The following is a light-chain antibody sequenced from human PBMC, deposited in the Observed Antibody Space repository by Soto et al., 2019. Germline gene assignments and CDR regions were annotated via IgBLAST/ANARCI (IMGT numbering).Light chain of an antibody. CDR2: DAS. CDR1: QSISTW. V-gene: IGKV1-5*01. Sequence: DIRMTQPPSTVSASVGDRVTITCRASQSISTWLAWYQQKPGRAPKLLISDASSFESGVPSRFSGSGSGTEFTLTISSLQPDDFATYYCQHYSSWTFGQGTKVDIK. J-gene: IGKJ1*01. CDR3: QHYSSWT.